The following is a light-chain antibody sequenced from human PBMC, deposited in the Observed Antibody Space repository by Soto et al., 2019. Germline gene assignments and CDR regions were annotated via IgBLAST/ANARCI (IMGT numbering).Light chain of an antibody. J-gene: IGKJ1*01. CDR2: KAS. CDR1: QSISSL. CDR3: QQYNSYPWT. Sequence: DIQMTQSPSTLSASVGDRVTITCRASQSISSLLAWYQQKPGKAPKLLIYKASSLESGVPSRFSGSGSGTEFTLTISSLQPDDFATYDCQQYNSYPWTFGQGTKVEIK. V-gene: IGKV1-5*03.